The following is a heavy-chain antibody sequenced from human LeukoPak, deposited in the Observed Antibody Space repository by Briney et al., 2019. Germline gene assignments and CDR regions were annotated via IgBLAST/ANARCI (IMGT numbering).Heavy chain of an antibody. CDR3: ARGGLYCGGDCYVDH. CDR1: GGSFSPYY. Sequence: PSETLSLTCAVYGGSFSPYYWSWIRQPPEKGPEWIGEINHSGSTNYNPSLKSRVTISVDTSKNQFSLKLSSVTAADTAVYYCARGGLYCGGDCYVDHWGQGSLVTVSS. J-gene: IGHJ4*02. D-gene: IGHD2-21*02. V-gene: IGHV4-34*01. CDR2: INHSGST.